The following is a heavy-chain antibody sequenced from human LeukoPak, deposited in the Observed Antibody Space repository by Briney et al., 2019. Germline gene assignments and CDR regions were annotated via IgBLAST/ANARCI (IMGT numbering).Heavy chain of an antibody. J-gene: IGHJ4*02. CDR3: AREVISGYYFDY. CDR2: IYHSGST. CDR1: GGSISSGGYS. V-gene: IGHV4-30-2*01. Sequence: SETLSLTCAVSGGSISSGGYSWSWIRQPPGKGLKWIGYIYHSGSTYYNPSLKSRVTISVDRSKNQFSLKLSSVTAADTAVYYCAREVISGYYFDYWGQGTLVTVSS. D-gene: IGHD3-22*01.